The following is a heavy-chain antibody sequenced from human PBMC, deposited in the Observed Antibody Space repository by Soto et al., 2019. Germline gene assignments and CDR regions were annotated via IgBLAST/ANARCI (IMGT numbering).Heavy chain of an antibody. CDR1: GYTFTSYA. Sequence: QVQLVQSGAEEKKPGASVKVSCKASGYTFTSYAMHWVRQAPGQRLEWMGWINAGNGNTKYSQKFQGRVTITRDTSASTEYMELSSLRSEDTAVYYCARDRRITMVRGVIGFDPWGQGTLVTVSS. CDR2: INAGNGNT. J-gene: IGHJ5*02. D-gene: IGHD3-10*01. V-gene: IGHV1-3*05. CDR3: ARDRRITMVRGVIGFDP.